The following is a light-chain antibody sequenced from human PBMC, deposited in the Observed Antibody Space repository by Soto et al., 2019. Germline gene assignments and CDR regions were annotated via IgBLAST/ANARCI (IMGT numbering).Light chain of an antibody. Sequence: DIQMTQSPSSLSASVGDRVTITCRASQSISSYLNWHQQRPGKAPKLLIPAASSVQSGVPSRFSGSGSGTYFTLSISSLQPEDFATYYCQQSYSTPPKYTFGQGTKVDIK. J-gene: IGKJ2*01. CDR3: QQSYSTPPKYT. V-gene: IGKV1-39*01. CDR2: AAS. CDR1: QSISSY.